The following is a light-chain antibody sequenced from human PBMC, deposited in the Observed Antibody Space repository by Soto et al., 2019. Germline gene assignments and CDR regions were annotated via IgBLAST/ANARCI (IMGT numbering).Light chain of an antibody. CDR3: RYFTSSYLT. CDR1: QGITNS. Sequence: AIQLTQSPSSLSASVGDRVTLTCRASQGITNSLVWYKQKGGKVPELLIYDASNLESGVPSRLIGNGSGTEVTLTISNLQPEDFATYDCRYFTSSYLTFGGGTNVE. V-gene: IGKV1-13*02. J-gene: IGKJ4*01. CDR2: DAS.